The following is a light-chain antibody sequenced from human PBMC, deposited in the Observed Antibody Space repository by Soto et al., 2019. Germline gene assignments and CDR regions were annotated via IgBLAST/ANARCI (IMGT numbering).Light chain of an antibody. V-gene: IGKV1-27*01. J-gene: IGKJ4*01. CDR2: AAS. CDR3: PQYNSYPLT. Sequence: DLQMTPSPSTLSASVIDSVTITCRASLPISNYLAWYQQKPGKIPNLLIYAASTLQAGVPSRFSGSGSGTDFTLTISSPQPDDFATYYCPQYNSYPLTFGGGTKADIK. CDR1: LPISNY.